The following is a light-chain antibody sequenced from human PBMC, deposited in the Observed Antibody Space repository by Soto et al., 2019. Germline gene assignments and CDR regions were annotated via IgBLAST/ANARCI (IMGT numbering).Light chain of an antibody. Sequence: EIVMTQSPATLSVSPGEGATLSCRASQSVGRDLAWYQQKTGQAPRLLIYGASTRASGIPARFTGSGSGTEFTLAINSLQSEDVAVYYCQQHVHWPPGTFGQGTTVEIK. CDR3: QQHVHWPPGT. CDR1: QSVGRD. CDR2: GAS. J-gene: IGKJ1*01. V-gene: IGKV3-15*01.